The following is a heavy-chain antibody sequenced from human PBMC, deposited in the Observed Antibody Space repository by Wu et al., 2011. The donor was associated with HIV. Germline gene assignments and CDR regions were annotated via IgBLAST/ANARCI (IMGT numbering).Heavy chain of an antibody. CDR2: IIPIFGTA. J-gene: IGHJ5*02. D-gene: IGHD6-13*01. CDR3: AVGSSWLNWFDP. V-gene: IGHV1-69*05. Sequence: QVQPVQSGAEVKKPGSSVKVSCKASGGTFNSYAISWVRQAPGQGLEWMGGIIPIFGTANYAQKFQGRVTITTDESTSTAYMELSSLRSEDTAVYYCAVGSSWLNWFDPWGQGTLVTVSS. CDR1: GGTFNSYA.